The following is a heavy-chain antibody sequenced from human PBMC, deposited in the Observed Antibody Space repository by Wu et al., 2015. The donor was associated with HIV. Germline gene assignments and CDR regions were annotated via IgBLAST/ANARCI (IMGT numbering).Heavy chain of an antibody. D-gene: IGHD3-22*01. J-gene: IGHJ4*02. CDR2: MNPXSGNT. Sequence: QVQLVQSGAEVKKPGASVKVSCKASGYTFTSYDINWVRQATGQGLEWMGWMNPXSGNTGYAQKFQGRVTMTRDTSISTAYMELSSLRSEDTAVYYCARTAKYYFDSSGYYYGYWGQGTLVTVSS. CDR3: ARTAKYYFDSSGYYYGY. CDR1: GYTFTSYD. V-gene: IGHV1-8*01.